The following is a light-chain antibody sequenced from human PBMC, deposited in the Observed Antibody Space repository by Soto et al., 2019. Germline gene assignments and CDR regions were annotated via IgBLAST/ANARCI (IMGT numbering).Light chain of an antibody. CDR1: QSLPYSDGNIY. CDR3: MQGTHRPIT. CDR2: KGF. J-gene: IGKJ4*01. V-gene: IGKV2-30*01. Sequence: DVVMTQSPLSLPVTLGQPASISCWSSQSLPYSDGNIYLNWFHQRPGQSPRRLIYKGFNRDSGVPDRFGGSGSGTDFTLKISRVEAEDVGIYYCMQGTHRPITVGGGTKVEIK.